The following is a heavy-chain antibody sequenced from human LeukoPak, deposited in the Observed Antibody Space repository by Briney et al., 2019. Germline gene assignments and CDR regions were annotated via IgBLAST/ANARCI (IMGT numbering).Heavy chain of an antibody. Sequence: SQTLSLTCTVSGGSITSGGNYWSWIRQHPGEGLEWIGYISHSGSTYYNPSLKSRVTISVDTSKNQFSLQLGSVTAADTAVYYCARYYCGSSSCPGVDYWGRGTLVTVSS. CDR1: GGSITSGGNY. D-gene: IGHD2-2*01. J-gene: IGHJ4*02. CDR2: ISHSGST. V-gene: IGHV4-31*03. CDR3: ARYYCGSSSCPGVDY.